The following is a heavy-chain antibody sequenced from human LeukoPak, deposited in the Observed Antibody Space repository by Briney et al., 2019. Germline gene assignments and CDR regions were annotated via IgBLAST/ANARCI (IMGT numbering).Heavy chain of an antibody. CDR1: GYTFTGYY. D-gene: IGHD3-10*01. CDR3: ASGQVWFGKSTRDI. CDR2: INPNSGGT. J-gene: IGHJ3*02. Sequence: GASVKVSCKASGYTFTGYYMHWVRQAPGQGLEWTGRINPNSGGTNYAQKFQGRVTMTRDTSISTAYMELSRLRSDDTAVYYCASGQVWFGKSTRDIWGQGTMVTVSS. V-gene: IGHV1-2*06.